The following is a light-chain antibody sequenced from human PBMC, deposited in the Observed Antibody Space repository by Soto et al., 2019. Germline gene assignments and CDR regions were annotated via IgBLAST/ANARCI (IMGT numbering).Light chain of an antibody. CDR2: HAS. CDR3: QHYHNLPLT. Sequence: DIQMTQSPSSLSASVGDRVTISCQASQDISNSINWFQHRPGKAPRLLIFHASTLDTGVPSRFSGSGSGTDFTFTIGSLQPEDLATYDCQHYHNLPLTFGQGTKVDIK. V-gene: IGKV1-33*01. J-gene: IGKJ1*01. CDR1: QDISNS.